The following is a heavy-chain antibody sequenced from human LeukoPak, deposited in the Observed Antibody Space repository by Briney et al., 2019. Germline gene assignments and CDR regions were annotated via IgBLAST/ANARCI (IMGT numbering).Heavy chain of an antibody. Sequence: GGSLRLSCAAPGFFFDNYAIHWVRQAPGKGLEWVSLISGDGGSTFYADSVRGRFTISRDNSKNSLSLQMSSLRSEDTALYYCARESETSGWYDYWGQGTLVTVSS. J-gene: IGHJ4*02. CDR2: ISGDGGST. V-gene: IGHV3-43*02. CDR1: GFFFDNYA. CDR3: ARESETSGWYDY. D-gene: IGHD6-19*01.